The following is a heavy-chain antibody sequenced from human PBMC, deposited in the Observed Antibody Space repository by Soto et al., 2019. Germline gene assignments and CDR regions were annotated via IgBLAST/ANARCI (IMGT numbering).Heavy chain of an antibody. CDR3: ARDDEGGSDCDLGY. D-gene: IGHD3-10*01. Sequence: QVQLVESGGGVVQPGRSLRLSCATSGFTFGSYLIHWVRQTPDKGLEWVAFISRDGSNEYYADSVKGRFTISRDNSKNALYLEMNSLRAEDTAVYYCARDDEGGSDCDLGYWGQGTLVTVSS. V-gene: IGHV3-30-3*01. CDR1: GFTFGSYL. CDR2: ISRDGSNE. J-gene: IGHJ4*02.